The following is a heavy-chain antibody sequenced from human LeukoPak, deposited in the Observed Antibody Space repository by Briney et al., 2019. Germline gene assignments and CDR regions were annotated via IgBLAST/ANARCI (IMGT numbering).Heavy chain of an antibody. CDR2: IIPIFGTA. Sequence: ASVKVSCKASGGTFSSYAISWVRQAPGQGLEWMGGIIPIFGTANYAQKFQGRVTITADESTSTAYMELRSLRSEDTAVYYCASGDFITFGGGNPFDYWGQGTLVTVSS. J-gene: IGHJ4*02. CDR1: GGTFSSYA. V-gene: IGHV1-69*13. D-gene: IGHD3-16*01. CDR3: ASGDFITFGGGNPFDY.